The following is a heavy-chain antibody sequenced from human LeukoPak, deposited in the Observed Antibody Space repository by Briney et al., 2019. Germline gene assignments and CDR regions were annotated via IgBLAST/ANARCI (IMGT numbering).Heavy chain of an antibody. Sequence: GGSLRLSCAASGFTFSNYWVHWVRQAPGKGLVWVSRINRDGSTTKYADSVKGRFTVSRDNAKNTLNLQMNSLRAEDTAVYYCARDKKSGESSEIDYWGQGTLVTVPS. J-gene: IGHJ4*02. CDR1: GFTFSNYW. CDR2: INRDGSTT. CDR3: ARDKKSGESSEIDY. V-gene: IGHV3-74*03. D-gene: IGHD3-10*01.